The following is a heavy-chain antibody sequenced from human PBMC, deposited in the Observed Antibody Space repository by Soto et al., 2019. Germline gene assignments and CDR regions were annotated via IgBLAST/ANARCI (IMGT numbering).Heavy chain of an antibody. CDR2: INAGNGNT. Sequence: ASAKVSCKASGYTFTSYAMHWVRQAPGQRLEWMGWINAGNGNTKYSQKFQGRVTITRDTSASTAYMELSSLRSEDTAVYYCARGVWNYYDSSGYYPDYWGQGTLVTVSS. CDR3: ARGVWNYYDSSGYYPDY. D-gene: IGHD3-22*01. CDR1: GYTFTSYA. J-gene: IGHJ4*02. V-gene: IGHV1-3*01.